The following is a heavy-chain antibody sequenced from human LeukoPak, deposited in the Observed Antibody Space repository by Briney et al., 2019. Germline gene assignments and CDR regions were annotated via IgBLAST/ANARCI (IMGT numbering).Heavy chain of an antibody. D-gene: IGHD3-22*01. CDR1: GGSISSYY. CDR2: MSYSGNT. V-gene: IGHV4-59*01. J-gene: IGHJ3*02. Sequence: PSETLSLTCIVSGGSISSYYWSWIRQPPGKGLEWIGYMSYSGNTNYNPSLKTRVTISVDTAQNQVSLKLRSVTAADTAVYYCARVRQYYDSSGYPSDVYDIWGQGTMVAVSS. CDR3: ARVRQYYDSSGYPSDVYDI.